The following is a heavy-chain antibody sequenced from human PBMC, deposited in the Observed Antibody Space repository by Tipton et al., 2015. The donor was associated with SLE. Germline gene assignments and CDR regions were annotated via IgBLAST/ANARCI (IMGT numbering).Heavy chain of an antibody. CDR1: GGSFSGYY. CDR3: ARSYYASSGYNSLDF. J-gene: IGHJ4*02. Sequence: TLSLTCAVYGGSFSGYYWSWIRQPPGKGLEWIGYIYYSGSTYYNPSLKSRVTISVDTSKNQFSLKLSSVTAADTAVYYCARSYYASSGYNSLDFWGQGTLVAVSS. D-gene: IGHD3-22*01. V-gene: IGHV4-34*09. CDR2: IYYSGST.